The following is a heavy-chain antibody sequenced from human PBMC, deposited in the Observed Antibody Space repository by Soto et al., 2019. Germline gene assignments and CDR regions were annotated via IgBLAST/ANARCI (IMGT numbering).Heavy chain of an antibody. V-gene: IGHV1-3*01. J-gene: IGHJ4*02. CDR1: GYTFTSYA. D-gene: IGHD6-13*01. CDR3: ARSTQSSWPLLFDY. CDR2: INAGNGNT. Sequence: ASVKVSCKASGYTFTSYAMHWVRQAPGQRLEWMGWINAGNGNTKYSQKFQGRVTITRDTSASTAYMELSSLRSDDTAVYYCARSTQSSWPLLFDYWGQGTLVTVSS.